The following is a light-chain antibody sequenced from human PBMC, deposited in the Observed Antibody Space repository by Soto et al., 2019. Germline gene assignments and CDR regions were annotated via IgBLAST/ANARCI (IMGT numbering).Light chain of an antibody. CDR3: QSSDSSGTYVV. J-gene: IGLJ2*01. Sequence: SYELTQPPSVSVSQGQTARVTCSGDALPKQYVYWYQQKPGQAPGVVIYKDTERPSGIPERFSGSSSGTTVTLTISGVQAEDEADYYCQSSDSSGTYVVFGGGTNLTVL. V-gene: IGLV3-25*02. CDR1: ALPKQY. CDR2: KDT.